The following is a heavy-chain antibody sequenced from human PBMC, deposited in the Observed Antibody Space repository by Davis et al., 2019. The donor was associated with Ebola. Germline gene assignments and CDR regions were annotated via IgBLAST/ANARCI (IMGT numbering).Heavy chain of an antibody. CDR3: ARDKRWTYGSGSYYNWFDP. Sequence: AASVKVSCKASGYTFTSYGISWVRQAPGQGLEWMGWISAYNGNTNFVQKLQGRVTMTTDTSTSTAYMELRSLRSDDTAVYYCARDKRWTYGSGSYYNWFDPWGQGTLVTVSS. J-gene: IGHJ5*02. D-gene: IGHD3-10*01. CDR1: GYTFTSYG. V-gene: IGHV1-18*04. CDR2: ISAYNGNT.